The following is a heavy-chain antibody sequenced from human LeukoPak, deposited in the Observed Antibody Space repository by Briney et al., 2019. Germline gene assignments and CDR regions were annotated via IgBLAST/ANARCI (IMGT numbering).Heavy chain of an antibody. CDR3: ARDRLRDGYNPEGAFDI. J-gene: IGHJ3*02. D-gene: IGHD5-24*01. Sequence: PGGSLRLSCAASGFTFSSYSMNWVRQAPGKGLEWVSSISSSSSYIYYADSVKGRFTISRDNAKNSLYLQMNSLGAEDTAVYYCARDRLRDGYNPEGAFDIWGQGTMVTVSS. CDR1: GFTFSSYS. CDR2: ISSSSSYI. V-gene: IGHV3-21*01.